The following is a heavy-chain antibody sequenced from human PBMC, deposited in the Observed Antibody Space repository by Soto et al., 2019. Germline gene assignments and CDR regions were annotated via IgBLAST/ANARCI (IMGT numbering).Heavy chain of an antibody. Sequence: ASVKVSCKVSGYTLTELSMHWVRQAPGKGLEWMGGFDPEDGETIYARKFQGRVTMTEDTSTDTAYMELSSLRSEDTAVYYCATEGGRALVRFYGMDVWGQGTTVTVSS. D-gene: IGHD3-16*02. CDR1: GYTLTELS. CDR2: FDPEDGET. V-gene: IGHV1-24*01. J-gene: IGHJ6*02. CDR3: ATEGGRALVRFYGMDV.